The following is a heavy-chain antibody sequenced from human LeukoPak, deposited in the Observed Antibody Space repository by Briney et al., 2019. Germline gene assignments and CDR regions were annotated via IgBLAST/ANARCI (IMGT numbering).Heavy chain of an antibody. CDR1: GFSLSTSGVG. Sequence: GSGPTLVNPTQTLTLTCTFSGFSLSTSGVGVGWIRQPPGKALEWLALIYWDDDKRYSPSLKSRLTITKDTSKNQVVLTMTNMDPVDTATYYCAHRGSTFGGLIVDNYFDYWGQGTLVTVSS. V-gene: IGHV2-5*02. CDR3: AHRGSTFGGLIVDNYFDY. CDR2: IYWDDDK. D-gene: IGHD3-16*02. J-gene: IGHJ4*02.